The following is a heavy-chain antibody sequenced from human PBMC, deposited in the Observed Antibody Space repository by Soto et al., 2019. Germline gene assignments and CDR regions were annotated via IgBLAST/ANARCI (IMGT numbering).Heavy chain of an antibody. J-gene: IGHJ6*02. Sequence: QVQLVQSGAEVKKPGASVKVSCKASGYTFTSFYMHWVRQAPGQGLEWMGIINPSGTTTDYAQKFQGRVTMTMDTSTSTYYMELSSLTSEDTAVYYCAKLLIARHYYSGMEVWGQGTAVTVSS. CDR2: INPSGTTT. CDR1: GYTFTSFY. V-gene: IGHV1-46*01. CDR3: AKLLIARHYYSGMEV. D-gene: IGHD2-15*01.